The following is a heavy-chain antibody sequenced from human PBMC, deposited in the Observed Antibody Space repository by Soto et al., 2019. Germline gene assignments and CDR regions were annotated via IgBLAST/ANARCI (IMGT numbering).Heavy chain of an antibody. Sequence: QVLLVQSGAKVKKAGASVKVSCKASGYSFSSYHIHWVRQAPGQGLEWMGIIDPSGGSTTYAQNLQDRVTMTRDTSTSIVYRELSSLRSEDTAVYYCARGIYYGTDGWGQGTTVTVSS. CDR2: IDPSGGST. V-gene: IGHV1-46*04. CDR3: ARGIYYGTDG. J-gene: IGHJ6*02. CDR1: GYSFSSYH.